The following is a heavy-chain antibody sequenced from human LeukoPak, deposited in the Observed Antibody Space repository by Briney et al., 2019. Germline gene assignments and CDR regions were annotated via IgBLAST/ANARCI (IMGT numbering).Heavy chain of an antibody. Sequence: PGGSLRLSCAASGFTFSSYGMHWVRQAPGKGLEWVAVIWYDGSNKYYADSVKGRFTTSRDNSKNTLYLQMNSLRAEDTAVYYCARTPGGCSGGSCYSGSFDYWGQGTLVTVSS. CDR2: IWYDGSNK. J-gene: IGHJ4*02. V-gene: IGHV3-33*01. CDR1: GFTFSSYG. CDR3: ARTPGGCSGGSCYSGSFDY. D-gene: IGHD2-15*01.